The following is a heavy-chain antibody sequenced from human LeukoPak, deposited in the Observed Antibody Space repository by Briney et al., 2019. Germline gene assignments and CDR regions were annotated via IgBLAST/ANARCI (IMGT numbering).Heavy chain of an antibody. Sequence: NPGGSLRLSCAASGFTFSSYSMNWVRQAPGKGLEWVSSISSSSSYIYYADSVKGRFTISRDNAKNSLYLQMNNLRAEGTAVYYCARDTFTAAGTPYYYYYMDVWGKGTTVTVSS. CDR3: ARDTFTAAGTPYYYYYMDV. V-gene: IGHV3-21*01. J-gene: IGHJ6*03. CDR1: GFTFSSYS. D-gene: IGHD6-13*01. CDR2: ISSSSSYI.